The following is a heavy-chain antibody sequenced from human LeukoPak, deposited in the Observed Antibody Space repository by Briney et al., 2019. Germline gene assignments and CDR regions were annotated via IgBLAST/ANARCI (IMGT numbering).Heavy chain of an antibody. V-gene: IGHV3-30-3*02. D-gene: IGHD2-15*01. Sequence: PGRSLRLSCAASGFTFSSYAMHWVRQAPGKGLEWVAVISYDGSNKYYADSVKGRFTISSDNSKNTLYLQMNSLRAEDTAVYYCAKQLGYCSDGSCYFPYWGQGTLVTVSS. CDR3: AKQLGYCSDGSCYFPY. CDR2: ISYDGSNK. J-gene: IGHJ4*02. CDR1: GFTFSSYA.